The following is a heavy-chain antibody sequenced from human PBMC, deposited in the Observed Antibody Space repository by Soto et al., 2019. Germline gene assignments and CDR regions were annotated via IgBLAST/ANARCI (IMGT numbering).Heavy chain of an antibody. D-gene: IGHD6-13*01. V-gene: IGHV1-69*13. CDR3: ASGIAAGGRGGWFDL. CDR1: GGTFSSYA. CDR2: IIPIFGTA. J-gene: IGHJ5*02. Sequence: SSVKVSCKASGGTFSSYAISWVRQAPGQGLEWMGGIIPIFGTANYAQKFQGRVTITADESTSTAYMGLSSLRSEDTAVYYCASGIAAGGRGGWFDLCGQGTLVTVSS.